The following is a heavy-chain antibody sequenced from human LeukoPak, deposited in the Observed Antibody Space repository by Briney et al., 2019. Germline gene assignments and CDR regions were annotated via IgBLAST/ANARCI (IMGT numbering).Heavy chain of an antibody. V-gene: IGHV1-18*01. CDR2: ISAYNGNT. CDR1: GYTFTSYG. CDR3: ARDRRYGRRDNYYGMDV. D-gene: IGHD1-14*01. Sequence: SVKVSCKASGYTFTSYGISWVRQAPGQGLEWMGWISAYNGNTNYAQKLQGRVTMTTDTSTSTAYMELRSLRSDDTAVYYCARDRRYGRRDNYYGMDVWGQGTTVTVSS. J-gene: IGHJ6*02.